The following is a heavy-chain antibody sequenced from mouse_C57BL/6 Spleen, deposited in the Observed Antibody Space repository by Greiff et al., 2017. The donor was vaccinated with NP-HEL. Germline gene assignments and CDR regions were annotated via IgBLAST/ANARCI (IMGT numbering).Heavy chain of an antibody. J-gene: IGHJ3*01. CDR2: ISNGGGST. V-gene: IGHV5-12*01. CDR1: GFTFSDYY. CDR3: ARLTAQSWFAY. Sequence: EVQLQESGGGLVQPGGSLKLSCAASGFTFSDYYMYWVRQTPEKRLEWVAYISNGGGSTYYPDTVKGRLTISRDNAKNTLYLQMSRLKSEDTAMYYCARLTAQSWFAYWGQGTLVTVSA. D-gene: IGHD3-2*02.